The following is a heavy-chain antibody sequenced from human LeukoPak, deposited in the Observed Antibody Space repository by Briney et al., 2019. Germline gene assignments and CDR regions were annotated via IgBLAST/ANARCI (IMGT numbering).Heavy chain of an antibody. V-gene: IGHV3-30-3*01. CDR2: ISYDGSNK. J-gene: IGHJ5*02. CDR3: ARTLYDCWSGRGKVGVDH. CDR1: GFTFSSYA. D-gene: IGHD3-3*01. Sequence: PGGSLRLSCAAAGFTFSSYAMHWVRQAPGKGLGWGAVISYDGSNKYYADSVKGRFTISRDNSKNTLYLQMNSLRAEDTAVYYCARTLYDCWSGRGKVGVDHWGQGTLVTVSS.